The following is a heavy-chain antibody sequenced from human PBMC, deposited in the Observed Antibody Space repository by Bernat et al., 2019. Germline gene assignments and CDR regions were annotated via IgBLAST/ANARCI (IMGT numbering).Heavy chain of an antibody. V-gene: IGHV4-31*03. CDR2: IYYSGST. CDR3: ARDILTGYARERINWFDP. Sequence: QVQLQESGPGLVKPSQTLSLTCTVSGGSISSGGYYWSWIRQHPGKGLEWIGYIYYSGSTYYNPSLKSRVTISVDTSKNQFSLKLSSVTAADTAVYYCARDILTGYARERINWFDPWGQGTLVTVSS. J-gene: IGHJ5*02. CDR1: GGSISSGGYY. D-gene: IGHD3-9*01.